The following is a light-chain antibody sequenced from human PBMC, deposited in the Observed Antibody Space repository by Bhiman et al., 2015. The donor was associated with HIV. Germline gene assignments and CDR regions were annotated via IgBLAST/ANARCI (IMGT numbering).Light chain of an antibody. CDR2: ANV. V-gene: IGLV1-40*01. CDR1: SSNIGAGYE. Sequence: QSALTQPASVSGAPGQRVTISCTGSSSNIGAGYEVHWYQQLPGTAPKLLIYANVNRPSGVPDRFSGSKSGTSSSLAITGLQAEDEADYYCQSYDASLRGSVFGGGTKLTVL. CDR3: QSYDASLRGSV. J-gene: IGLJ2*01.